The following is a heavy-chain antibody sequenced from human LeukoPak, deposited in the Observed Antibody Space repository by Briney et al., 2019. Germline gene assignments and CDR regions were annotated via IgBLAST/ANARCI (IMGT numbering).Heavy chain of an antibody. CDR2: INPNSGGT. CDR3: ARDRSSADEVYDAFDI. J-gene: IGHJ3*02. D-gene: IGHD6-25*01. Sequence: ASVKVSCKASGYTFTGYYIHWVRQAPGQGLEWMGWINPNSGGTNYAQKFQGRVTMTRDTSISTAYMELSRLRSDGTAVYYCARDRSSADEVYDAFDIWGQGTMVTVSS. V-gene: IGHV1-2*02. CDR1: GYTFTGYY.